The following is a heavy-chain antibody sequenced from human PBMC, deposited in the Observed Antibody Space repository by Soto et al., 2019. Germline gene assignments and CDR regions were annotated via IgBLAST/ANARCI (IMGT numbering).Heavy chain of an antibody. CDR3: ARDGVEPGLYLDN. Sequence: EVQLVESGGGLVQPGGSLRLSCAASGFIFRSYWMSWVRQAPGKGLEWVANINQEGSEKYYVDSVKGRFTISRDNAKNSLFLQVNSLRAEDTAVYYCARDGVEPGLYLDNWGQGTLLTVSS. D-gene: IGHD6-13*01. V-gene: IGHV3-7*01. CDR1: GFIFRSYW. J-gene: IGHJ4*02. CDR2: INQEGSEK.